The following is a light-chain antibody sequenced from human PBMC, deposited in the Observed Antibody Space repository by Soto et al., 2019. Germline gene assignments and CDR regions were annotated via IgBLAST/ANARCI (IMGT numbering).Light chain of an antibody. CDR3: QQYDNWPRT. CDR2: GAS. Sequence: EIVMTQSPATLSVSPGERATISCRASQSVSSNLAWYQQKPGQAPRLLIYGASTRATGIPARFSGSGSGTEFTLTISGLQSEDFAVYYCQQYDNWPRTFGQGTKVDIK. V-gene: IGKV3-15*01. CDR1: QSVSSN. J-gene: IGKJ1*01.